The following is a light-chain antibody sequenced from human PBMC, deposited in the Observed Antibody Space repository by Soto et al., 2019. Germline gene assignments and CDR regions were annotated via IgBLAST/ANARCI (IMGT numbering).Light chain of an antibody. Sequence: DIQLTQSPSFLSASLGDRVTITCRASQGISSFLAWYQQKPGKVPKLLIYAASTLQGGVPSRFSGSGSGTQFTLTISSLQPEDVATYYCPQIHTYPITFGQETRLE. J-gene: IGKJ5*01. CDR2: AAS. CDR3: PQIHTYPIT. CDR1: QGISSF. V-gene: IGKV1-9*01.